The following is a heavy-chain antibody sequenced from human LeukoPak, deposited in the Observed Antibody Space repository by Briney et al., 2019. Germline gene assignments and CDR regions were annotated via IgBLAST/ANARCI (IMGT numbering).Heavy chain of an antibody. J-gene: IGHJ4*02. V-gene: IGHV3-7*01. CDR3: ARWGYNYGLDY. CDR2: IKPDGSES. D-gene: IGHD5-18*01. Sequence: GGSLRLSCAASGFTFSSYWMSWVRQAPGKGLEWVANIKPDGSESYYGDSVKGRFTMSRDNAKNSLYLQMISLRAEDTAVYYCARWGYNYGLDYWGQGTLVTASS. CDR1: GFTFSSYW.